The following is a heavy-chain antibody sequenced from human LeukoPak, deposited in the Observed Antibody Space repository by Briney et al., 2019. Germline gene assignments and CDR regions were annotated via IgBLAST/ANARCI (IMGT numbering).Heavy chain of an antibody. V-gene: IGHV4-34*01. Sequence: SETLSPTCAVYGGSFSGYYWSWIRQPPGKGLEWIGEINHSGSTNYNPSLKSRVTISVDTSKNQFSLKLSSVTAADTAVYYCARQQWLDKYYYYYYYMDVWGKGTTVTISS. CDR1: GGSFSGYY. D-gene: IGHD6-19*01. CDR3: ARQQWLDKYYYYYYYMDV. J-gene: IGHJ6*03. CDR2: INHSGST.